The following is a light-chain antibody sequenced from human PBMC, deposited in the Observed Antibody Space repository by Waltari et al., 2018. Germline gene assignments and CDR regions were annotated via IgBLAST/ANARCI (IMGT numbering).Light chain of an antibody. V-gene: IGKV4-1*01. CDR1: QSILFTARNKSY. CDR2: CAS. J-gene: IGKJ1*01. CDR3: QQYYVTPRT. Sequence: IVMTQSPDSLAVSLGERATINCKSSQSILFTARNKSYLAWYQQKPGQPPKLLIYCASTRESGVPDRFSGTGSGTDFTLTISSLQAEDVAVYYCQQYYVTPRTFGQGTKVEI.